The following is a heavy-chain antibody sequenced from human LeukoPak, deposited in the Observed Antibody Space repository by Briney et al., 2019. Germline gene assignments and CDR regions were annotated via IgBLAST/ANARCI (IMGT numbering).Heavy chain of an antibody. D-gene: IGHD1-26*01. CDR3: ARQEGGIVGPY. CDR1: GGSINSYF. V-gene: IGHV4-4*07. J-gene: IGHJ4*02. CDR2: IYTGGST. Sequence: PSETLSLTCTVSGGSINSYFWTWIRQPAGKGLEWIGRIYTGGSTNYNPSLKSRVTMSVDTSKNQFSLKLNSVTAADTAVYYCARQEGGIVGPYWGQGTLVTVSS.